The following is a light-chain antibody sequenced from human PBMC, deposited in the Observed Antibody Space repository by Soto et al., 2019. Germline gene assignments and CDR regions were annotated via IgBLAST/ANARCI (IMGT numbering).Light chain of an antibody. V-gene: IGKV1-9*01. J-gene: IGKJ1*01. Sequence: DIQLTQSPSLLSASVGDRVTITCRASRDIDSYLAWYQQKPGKGPKLLIYDASTLQSGAPSRFSGSGSGTEFTLTISSLQPEDFATYYCQQLNIYPQTFGQGTKVEIK. CDR2: DAS. CDR3: QQLNIYPQT. CDR1: RDIDSY.